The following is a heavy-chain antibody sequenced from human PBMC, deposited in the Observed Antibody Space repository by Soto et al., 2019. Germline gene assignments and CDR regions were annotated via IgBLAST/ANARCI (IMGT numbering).Heavy chain of an antibody. CDR3: ARDKITGLFDY. V-gene: IGHV4-34*01. CDR1: GGSFSGYY. J-gene: IGHJ4*02. D-gene: IGHD2-8*02. Sequence: QVQLQQWGAGLLKPSETLSLTCAVYGGSFSGYYWTWIRQPPGTGLEWIGEINHSGSTNYNPSLKRRATLSVDTSQNQCSLKLTSVTAADTAVYYCARDKITGLFDYWGQGTLVTVSS. CDR2: INHSGST.